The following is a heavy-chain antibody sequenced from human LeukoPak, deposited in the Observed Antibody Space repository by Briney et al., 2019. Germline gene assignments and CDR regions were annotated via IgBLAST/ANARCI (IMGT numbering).Heavy chain of an antibody. CDR2: ISSSSSYI. V-gene: IGHV3-21*01. Sequence: SGGSLRLSCAASGFTFSSYSMNWVRQAPGKGLEWVSSISSSSSYIYYADSVKGRFTISRDNAKNSLYLQMNSLRAEDTAVYYCARDYYDSRGYRSHAFDIWGQGTMVTVSS. CDR3: ARDYYDSRGYRSHAFDI. CDR1: GFTFSSYS. D-gene: IGHD3-22*01. J-gene: IGHJ3*02.